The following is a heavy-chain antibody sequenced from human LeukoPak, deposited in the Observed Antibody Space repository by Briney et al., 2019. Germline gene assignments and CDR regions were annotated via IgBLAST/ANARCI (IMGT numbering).Heavy chain of an antibody. CDR2: IYSGGST. CDR3: AREVITVTTSAWFDP. CDR1: GFTVSSNY. Sequence: PGGSLRLSCAASGFTVSSNYMSWVRQAPGKGLEWVSVIYSGGSTYYADSAKGRFTISRDNSKNTLYLQMNSLRAEDTAVYYCAREVITVTTSAWFDPWGQGTLVTVSS. D-gene: IGHD4-17*01. V-gene: IGHV3-53*01. J-gene: IGHJ5*02.